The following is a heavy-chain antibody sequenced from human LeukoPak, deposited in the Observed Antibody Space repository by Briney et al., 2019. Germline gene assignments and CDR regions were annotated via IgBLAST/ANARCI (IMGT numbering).Heavy chain of an antibody. CDR3: AKTRGYSGYDSFDY. CDR1: GFTFNSYA. D-gene: IGHD5-12*01. Sequence: AGSLRLSCAASGFTFNSYAMSWVRQAPGKGLEWVSIVSGGGGSTDYADSVKGRFTISRDNSKNTLYLQMNSLRAEDTAVYYCAKTRGYSGYDSFDYWGQGTLVTVSS. CDR2: VSGGGGST. J-gene: IGHJ4*02. V-gene: IGHV3-23*01.